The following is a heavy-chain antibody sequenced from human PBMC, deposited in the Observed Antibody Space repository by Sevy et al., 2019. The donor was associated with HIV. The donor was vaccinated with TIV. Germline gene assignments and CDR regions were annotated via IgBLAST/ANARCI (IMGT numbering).Heavy chain of an antibody. J-gene: IGHJ3*02. CDR3: ARDLLVGSTYVFDI. CDR2: ISSSSADI. D-gene: IGHD1-26*01. CDR1: GFTFSNYN. Sequence: GGSLRLSCAASGFTFSNYNMNWVRQAPGEGLKWVSSISSSSADIYYTVSVKGRFTVSRDNSRKSLFLQMNGLSAEDTALYYCARDLLVGSTYVFDIWGRGTMVTVSS. V-gene: IGHV3-21*01.